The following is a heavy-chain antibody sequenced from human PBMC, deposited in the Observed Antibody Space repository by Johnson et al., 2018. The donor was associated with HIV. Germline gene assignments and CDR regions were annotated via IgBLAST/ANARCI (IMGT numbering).Heavy chain of an antibody. CDR3: AKDPVQGVGLDI. V-gene: IGHV3-30*02. D-gene: IGHD2-8*02. CDR1: GFTFSTYG. CDR2: IRYDGSYK. J-gene: IGHJ3*02. Sequence: QVQLVESGGGVVRPGGSLRLSCAASGFTFSTYGMYWVRQAPGKGLEWVAFIRYDGSYKYYGDSVKGRFTISRDNSKNTLYMQMNSLRAEDTAVYYCAKDPVQGVGLDIWGQGTMVTVSS.